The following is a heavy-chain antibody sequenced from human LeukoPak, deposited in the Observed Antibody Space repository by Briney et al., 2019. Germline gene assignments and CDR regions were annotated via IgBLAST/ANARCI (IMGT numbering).Heavy chain of an antibody. Sequence: QTGGSLRLSCAASGFTFDDYAMHWVRQAPGKGLEWVAFIRYDGSNKYYADSVKGRFTISRDNSKNTLYLQMNSLRAEDTAVYYCAKDPFDYWGQGTLVTVSS. J-gene: IGHJ4*02. CDR1: GFTFDDYA. V-gene: IGHV3-30*02. CDR2: IRYDGSNK. CDR3: AKDPFDY.